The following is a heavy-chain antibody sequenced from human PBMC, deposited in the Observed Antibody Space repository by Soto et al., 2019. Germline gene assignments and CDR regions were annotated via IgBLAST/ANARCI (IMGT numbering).Heavy chain of an antibody. CDR1: GDSIRGDS. D-gene: IGHD2-8*02. J-gene: IGHJ4*02. CDR2: IYHSGST. CDR3: ARDKITGLFDY. V-gene: IGHV4-59*12. Sequence: PSETLSLTCTASGDSIRGDSWSWIRQPPGKGLEWIGYIYHSGSTYYNPSLKSRVTISVDTSKNQFSLKLTSVTAADTAVYYCARDKITGLFDYWGQGTLVTVSS.